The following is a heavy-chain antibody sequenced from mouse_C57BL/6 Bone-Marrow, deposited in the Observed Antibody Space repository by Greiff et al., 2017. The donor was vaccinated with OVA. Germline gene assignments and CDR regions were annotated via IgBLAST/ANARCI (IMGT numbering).Heavy chain of an antibody. CDR3: ASAVYAY. J-gene: IGHJ3*01. V-gene: IGHV1-50*01. Sequence: QVQLQQPGAELVKPGASVKLSCKASGYTFTSYWMQWVKQRPGQGLEWIGEIDPSDSYTNYNQKFKGKATLTVDKSSSTTYMQLNSLTSEDSAVYYCASAVYAYECRGTLVTVTA. CDR2: IDPSDSYT. CDR1: GYTFTSYW.